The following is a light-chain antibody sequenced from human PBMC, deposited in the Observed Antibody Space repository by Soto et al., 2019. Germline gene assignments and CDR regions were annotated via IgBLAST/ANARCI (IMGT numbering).Light chain of an antibody. CDR2: EGS. CDR3: CSYAGSSLYV. Sequence: QAVVTQPASVSGSPGQSITISCTGTSSDVGNYNLVSWYQQHPGKAPKLMIYEGSKRPSGVSNRFSGSKSGNTASLTISGLQAEDEADYYCCSYAGSSLYVFGTGTKLTVL. CDR1: SSDVGNYNL. V-gene: IGLV2-23*01. J-gene: IGLJ1*01.